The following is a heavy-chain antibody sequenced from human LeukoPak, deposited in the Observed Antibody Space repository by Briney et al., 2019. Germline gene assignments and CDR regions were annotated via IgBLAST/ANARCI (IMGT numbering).Heavy chain of an antibody. CDR1: GYTFASYG. D-gene: IGHD2-2*01. CDR2: ISAYNGNT. Sequence: WASAKVSCKASGYTFASYGISWVRQAPGQGLEWMGWISAYNGNTNYAQKLQGRVTMTTDTSTSTAYMELRSLRSDDTAVYYCARAPPDCSSTSCYPPAFDIWGQGTMVTVSS. J-gene: IGHJ3*02. V-gene: IGHV1-18*01. CDR3: ARAPPDCSSTSCYPPAFDI.